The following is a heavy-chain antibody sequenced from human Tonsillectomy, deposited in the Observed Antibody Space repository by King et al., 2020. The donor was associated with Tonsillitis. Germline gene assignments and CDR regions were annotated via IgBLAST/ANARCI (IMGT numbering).Heavy chain of an antibody. Sequence: VQLQESGPGLVKPSETLSLTCTVSGGSVSSGSYYWSWIRQPPGKGLEWIGYIYYSGSTNYNPSLKSRVTISLDTSTNQFSLKLSSVTAADTAGYYCARVYYDILTGYSPPGWLDPWGQGTLVTVSS. V-gene: IGHV4-61*01. D-gene: IGHD3-9*01. CDR3: ARVYYDILTGYSPPGWLDP. CDR1: GGSVSSGSYY. J-gene: IGHJ5*02. CDR2: IYYSGST.